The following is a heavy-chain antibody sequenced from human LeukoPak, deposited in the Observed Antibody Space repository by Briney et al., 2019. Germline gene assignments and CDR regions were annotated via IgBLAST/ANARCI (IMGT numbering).Heavy chain of an antibody. Sequence: GGSLRLSCAASGLTFSRYAMSWVRQAPGKGLEWISYISSSGSTIYYADSVKGRFTISRDNAENSLYLHMSSLRAEDTALYYCARDRVTVVGPYNWFDPWGQGTLVTVSS. D-gene: IGHD4-17*01. V-gene: IGHV3-48*03. CDR3: ARDRVTVVGPYNWFDP. CDR2: ISSSGSTI. CDR1: GLTFSRYA. J-gene: IGHJ5*02.